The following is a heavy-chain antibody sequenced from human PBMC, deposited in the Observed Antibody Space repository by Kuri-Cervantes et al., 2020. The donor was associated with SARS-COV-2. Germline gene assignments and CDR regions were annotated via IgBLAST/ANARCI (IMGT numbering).Heavy chain of an antibody. CDR3: ASDGVSGSLSLDL. CDR2: IMPALGMP. CDR1: GGTFSTAI. D-gene: IGHD6-19*01. Sequence: SVKVSCKASGGTFSTAIISWVRQGPGQGLEWMGGIMPALGMPNYAQKFRDRVTITADTSTATAFLELSGLKSEDTALYYCASDGVSGSLSLDLWGQGTLVTVSS. J-gene: IGHJ5*02. V-gene: IGHV1-69*10.